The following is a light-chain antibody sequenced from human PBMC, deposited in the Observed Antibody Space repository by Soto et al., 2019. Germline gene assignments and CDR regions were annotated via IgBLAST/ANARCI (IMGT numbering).Light chain of an antibody. J-gene: IGLJ1*01. CDR3: GTWDNSLSAHV. CDR1: SSNIGSNY. CDR2: ENN. V-gene: IGLV1-51*02. Sequence: QSVLTQPPSVSADPGQKVTLSCSGSSSNIGSNYVSWYKQLPGAAPKLLIYENNKRPSGIPDRFSGSKSGTSATLDITGLQTGDEADYYCGTWDNSLSAHVFATGTKLTV.